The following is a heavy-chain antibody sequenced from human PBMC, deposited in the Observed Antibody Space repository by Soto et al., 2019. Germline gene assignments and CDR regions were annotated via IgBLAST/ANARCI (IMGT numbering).Heavy chain of an antibody. V-gene: IGHV4-59*12. CDR1: GGSISSYY. J-gene: IGHJ5*02. D-gene: IGHD2-15*01. CDR2: IYYSGST. CDR3: ARDKCSGGSCYAFDP. Sequence: SETLSLTCTVSGGSISSYYWSWIRQPPGKGLEWIGYIYYSGSTYYNPSLKSRVTISVDTSKNQFSLKLSSVTAADTAVYYCARDKCSGGSCYAFDPWGQGTLVTVS.